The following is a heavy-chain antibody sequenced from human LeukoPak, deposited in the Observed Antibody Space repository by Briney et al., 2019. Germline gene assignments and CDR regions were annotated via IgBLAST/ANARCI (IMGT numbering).Heavy chain of an antibody. J-gene: IGHJ4*02. Sequence: SETLSLTCSVSGDSMSTGTYYWNWIRQPAGKGLEWIGRIFKAGTTYYNPSLQSRATISIDTSKNQFFLNVTSVTAADTAVYYCEREGSFYGTRDFWGPGTLVTVTS. V-gene: IGHV4-61*02. CDR1: GDSMSTGTYY. D-gene: IGHD1-14*01. CDR3: EREGSFYGTRDF. CDR2: IFKAGTT.